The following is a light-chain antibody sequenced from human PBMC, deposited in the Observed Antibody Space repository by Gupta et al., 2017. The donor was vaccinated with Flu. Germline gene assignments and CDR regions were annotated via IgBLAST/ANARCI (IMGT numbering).Light chain of an antibody. Sequence: SYELTQPPSVSVSPGQTASITCSGDKLGDKYACWYQQKPGQSPVLVIYQDSKRPSGIPERFSGSNSWNTGTLTLSGTQAMDEADYFCPAWDSSTAVVFGGGTKLTVL. CDR3: PAWDSSTAVV. CDR2: QDS. J-gene: IGLJ2*01. CDR1: KLGDKY. V-gene: IGLV3-1*01.